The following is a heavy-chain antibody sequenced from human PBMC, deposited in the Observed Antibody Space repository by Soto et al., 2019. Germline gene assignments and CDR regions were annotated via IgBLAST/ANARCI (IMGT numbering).Heavy chain of an antibody. CDR3: ARAGKLQWLQHSFDP. J-gene: IGHJ5*02. Sequence: PGGSLRLSCTTSGFTFRDYGMSWVLQVPCKGLDWLGFIRSGRYGATAEYAASVKGRFTVSRDDYKSIAYLQMNNLQTEDTAVYYCARAGKLQWLQHSFDPWGQGTQVTVSS. D-gene: IGHD6-19*01. CDR2: IRSGRYGATA. V-gene: IGHV3-49*04. CDR1: GFTFRDYG.